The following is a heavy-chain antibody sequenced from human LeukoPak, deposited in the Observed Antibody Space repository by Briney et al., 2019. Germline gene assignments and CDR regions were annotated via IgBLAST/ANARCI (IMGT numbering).Heavy chain of an antibody. Sequence: SETLSLTCTDSGYSVSNGYYWSWIRQPPGKGLEWIGKINHSGSTNYKPSLRSRVTISLDTSKNQFSLKLSSVTAADTAVYYCARARGDYEYFYYYMDVWGKGTTVTVSS. CDR3: ARARGDYEYFYYYMDV. CDR2: INHSGST. D-gene: IGHD4-17*01. CDR1: GYSVSNGYY. V-gene: IGHV4-38-2*02. J-gene: IGHJ6*03.